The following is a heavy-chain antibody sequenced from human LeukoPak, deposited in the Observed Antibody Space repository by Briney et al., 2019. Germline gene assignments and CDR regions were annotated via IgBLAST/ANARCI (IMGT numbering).Heavy chain of an antibody. CDR3: AKSKVPAAIGHYYYYGMDV. J-gene: IGHJ6*02. V-gene: IGHV3-23*01. D-gene: IGHD2-2*01. Sequence: GGSLRLPCAASGFTFSSYAMSWVRQAPGKGLEWVSAISGSGGSTYYADSVKGRFTISRDNSKNTLYLQMNSLRAEDTAVYYCAKSKVPAAIGHYYYYGMDVWGQGTTVTVSS. CDR2: ISGSGGST. CDR1: GFTFSSYA.